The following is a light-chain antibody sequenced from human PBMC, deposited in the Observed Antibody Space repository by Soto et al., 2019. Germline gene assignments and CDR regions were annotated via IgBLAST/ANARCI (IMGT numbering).Light chain of an antibody. CDR3: QHYNSYSEA. Sequence: DIQMPQYPSTLSGSVGDRVTITCRASQTISSWLAWYQQNPGKAPKLLIYKASTLKSGVPLRFSGSGSGTEFTLTISSLQPDDFATYYCQHYNSYSEAFGQGTKVDIK. V-gene: IGKV1-5*03. J-gene: IGKJ1*01. CDR2: KAS. CDR1: QTISSW.